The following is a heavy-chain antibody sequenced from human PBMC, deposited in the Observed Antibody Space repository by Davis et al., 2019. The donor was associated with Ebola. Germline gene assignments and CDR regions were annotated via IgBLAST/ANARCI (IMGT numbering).Heavy chain of an antibody. CDR3: AREGSGGNSGGYYYYYGMDV. J-gene: IGHJ6*02. D-gene: IGHD4-23*01. Sequence: ASVKFSCKASGYTFTGYYMHWVRQAPGQGLEWMGWINPNSGGTNYAQKFQGRVTMTRDTSISTAYMELSRLRSDDTAVYYCAREGSGGNSGGYYYYYGMDVWGQGTTVTVSS. CDR1: GYTFTGYY. CDR2: INPNSGGT. V-gene: IGHV1-2*02.